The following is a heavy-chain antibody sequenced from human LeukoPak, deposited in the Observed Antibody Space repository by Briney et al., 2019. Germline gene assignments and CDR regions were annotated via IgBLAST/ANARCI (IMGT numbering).Heavy chain of an antibody. CDR1: GYTFTSYD. J-gene: IGHJ3*02. D-gene: IGHD6-19*01. CDR2: MNPNSGNT. CDR3: ARASSGWWGDDAFDI. Sequence: GASVKVSCKASGYTFTSYDINWLRQASGQGLEWMGWMNPNSGNTGYAQKFQGRVTMTRNTSISTAYMELSSLRSEDTAVYYCARASSGWWGDDAFDIWGQGTMVTVSS. V-gene: IGHV1-8*01.